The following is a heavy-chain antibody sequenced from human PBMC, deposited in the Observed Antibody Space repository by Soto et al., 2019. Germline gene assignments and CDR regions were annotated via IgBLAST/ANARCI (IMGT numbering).Heavy chain of an antibody. D-gene: IGHD1-26*01. Sequence: QAQLVQSGAEVKKPGASVKVSCKASGYTFSHYGVSWVRQAPGQRLEWMGWIGGYNGNTNYPQKFKDRVTMTTDTSTGTAYMELRSLSSDDTAVYYCGGQYSVRRGNNGMDVWGQGTTVTVSS. V-gene: IGHV1-18*01. CDR1: GYTFSHYG. CDR2: IGGYNGNT. CDR3: GGQYSVRRGNNGMDV. J-gene: IGHJ6*02.